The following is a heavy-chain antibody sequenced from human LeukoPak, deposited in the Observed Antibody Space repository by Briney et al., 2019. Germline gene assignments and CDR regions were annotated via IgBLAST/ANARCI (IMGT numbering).Heavy chain of an antibody. CDR2: ISWNSGSI. V-gene: IGHV3-9*01. CDR3: AKDARVLGYGGEPSYLDY. J-gene: IGHJ4*02. D-gene: IGHD5-12*01. CDR1: GFTFDDYA. Sequence: GGSLRLSCAASGFTFDDYAMHWVRQAPGKGLEWVSGISWNSGSIGYADSVKGRFTISRDNAKNSLYLQMNSLRAEDTALYYCAKDARVLGYGGEPSYLDYWGGGTGVTVSS.